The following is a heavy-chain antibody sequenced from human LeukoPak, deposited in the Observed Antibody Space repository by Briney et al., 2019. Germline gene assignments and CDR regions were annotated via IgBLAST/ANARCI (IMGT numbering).Heavy chain of an antibody. CDR3: ARGPDSYFYMDV. Sequence: DSLKGRFTISRDNAKNSLYLQMNSLGAEDTAVYYCARGPDSYFYMDVWGKGITVTVSS. V-gene: IGHV3-7*01. J-gene: IGHJ6*03.